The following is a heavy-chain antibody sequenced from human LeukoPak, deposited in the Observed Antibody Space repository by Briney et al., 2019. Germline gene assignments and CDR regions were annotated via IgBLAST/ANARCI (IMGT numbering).Heavy chain of an antibody. V-gene: IGHV1-18*01. Sequence: ASVKVSCKASGGTFSSYAISWVRQAPGQGLEWMGWISGYNGKINYAQKFQGRVTMTTDTSTSTAYLELRSLTSEDAAVYYCARRFCSSVSCYDDDAFDVWGQGTLVTVSS. CDR2: ISGYNGKI. D-gene: IGHD2-2*01. CDR3: ARRFCSSVSCYDDDAFDV. J-gene: IGHJ3*01. CDR1: GGTFSSYA.